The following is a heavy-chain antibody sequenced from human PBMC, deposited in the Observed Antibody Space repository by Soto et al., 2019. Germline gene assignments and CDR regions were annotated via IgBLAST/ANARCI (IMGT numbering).Heavy chain of an antibody. CDR2: ISFSDGGT. CDR3: VKDDRILGRRYVDL. D-gene: IGHD2-15*01. Sequence: EEQLLESGGGLIQPGGSLRLACAASGFTFSSYAMTWVRQAPGKGLEWVSSISFSDGGTYYADSVKGRLTISRDNSKNTLFLHMNSLRVEDTAVYYCVKDDRILGRRYVDLWGRCTLVTVSS. V-gene: IGHV3-23*01. J-gene: IGHJ2*01. CDR1: GFTFSSYA.